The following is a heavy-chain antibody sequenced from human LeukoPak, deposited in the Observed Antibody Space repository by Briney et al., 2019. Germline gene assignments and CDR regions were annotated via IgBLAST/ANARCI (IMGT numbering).Heavy chain of an antibody. D-gene: IGHD3/OR15-3a*01. CDR3: ARDRGLAGWFDP. V-gene: IGHV4-39*07. CDR1: GHSINSNNYY. J-gene: IGHJ5*02. Sequence: SETLSLTCNVSGHSINSNNYYWGWIRQPPGKGLEWIGTIYSTGSTYYSASLKSRVTMSVDTSKNQFSLKLSSVTATDTAVYYCARDRGLAGWFDPWGQGTLVTVSS. CDR2: IYSTGST.